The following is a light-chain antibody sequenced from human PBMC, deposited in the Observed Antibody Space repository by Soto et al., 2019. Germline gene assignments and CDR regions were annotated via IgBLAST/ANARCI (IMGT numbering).Light chain of an antibody. Sequence: QSVLTQPASVSGSPGQSITLSCTGTSSDVGTYNFVSWYQQHPGKAPKLIIYEAAKRPSGVSNRFSGSRSANTASLTISGLQAEDEADYYCCSFAGTSYVFGTGTKLTVL. V-gene: IGLV2-23*01. J-gene: IGLJ1*01. CDR2: EAA. CDR3: CSFAGTSYV. CDR1: SSDVGTYNF.